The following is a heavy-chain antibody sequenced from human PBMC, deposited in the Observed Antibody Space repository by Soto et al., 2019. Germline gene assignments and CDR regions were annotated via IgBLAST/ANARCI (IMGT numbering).Heavy chain of an antibody. CDR3: AQWYSYGGDY. J-gene: IGHJ4*02. CDR2: IYWDDDK. D-gene: IGHD5-18*01. V-gene: IGHV2-5*02. Sequence: GLDLEWLALIYWDDDKRYSPSLKSRLTITKDTSKNQVVLTMTNMDPVDTATYYCAQWYSYGGDYWGQGTLVTVSS.